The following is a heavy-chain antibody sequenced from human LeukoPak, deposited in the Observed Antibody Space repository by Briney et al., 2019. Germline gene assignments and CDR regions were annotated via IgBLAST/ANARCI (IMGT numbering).Heavy chain of an antibody. CDR3: ARERLYSGSEFYFMDV. D-gene: IGHD5-12*01. V-gene: IGHV3-11*01. J-gene: IGHJ6*02. CDR1: GFTFSDYY. Sequence: PGGSLRLSCAASGFTFSDYYISWIRQAPGKGLEWVSYIGSSGRTIYYADSVKGRFTISRDNAKNSLYLQMNSLRAEDTAVYFCARERLYSGSEFYFMDVWGQGTTVTVSS. CDR2: IGSSGRTI.